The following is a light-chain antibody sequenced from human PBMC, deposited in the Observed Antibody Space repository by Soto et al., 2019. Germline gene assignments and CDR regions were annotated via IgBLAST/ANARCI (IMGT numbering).Light chain of an antibody. CDR3: HQYGSSRT. Sequence: EIVLTQSPGTLSLSPGERATLSCRASQSVSSNYLAWYQQKPGQAPRLLIYGASSRATGIPDRFSGSGSGTDFTLPISRLEPDDFSVYYCHQYGSSRTFGQGTRLEMK. CDR2: GAS. J-gene: IGKJ5*01. CDR1: QSVSSNY. V-gene: IGKV3-20*01.